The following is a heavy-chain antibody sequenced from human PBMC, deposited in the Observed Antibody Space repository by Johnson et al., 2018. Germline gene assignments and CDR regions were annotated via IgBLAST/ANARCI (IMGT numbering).Heavy chain of an antibody. CDR3: AKDGSRFRAAADPDY. CDR1: GFTFDDYT. CDR2: ISWDGGST. Sequence: EVQLVESGGVVVQPGGSLRLSCAASGFTFDDYTMHWVRQATGKGLEWVSLISWDGGSTYYADSVKGRFLISRDNSKNSLYLQMNSLRTEDTALYYCAKDGSRFRAAADPDYWGQGTLVTVSS. D-gene: IGHD6-25*01. J-gene: IGHJ4*02. V-gene: IGHV3-43*01.